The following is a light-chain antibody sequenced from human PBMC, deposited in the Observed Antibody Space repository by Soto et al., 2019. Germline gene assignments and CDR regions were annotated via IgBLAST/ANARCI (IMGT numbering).Light chain of an antibody. V-gene: IGKV3-11*01. CDR3: HQRSNWPLT. CDR1: QSVFSS. Sequence: PGERATLSCRASQSVFSSLAWYQQKPGQAPRLLIYDASTRATAIPARFRGSGSGTDFTLTISSLEPEDFAVYYCHQRSNWPLTFGVGTKGEIK. J-gene: IGKJ4*01. CDR2: DAS.